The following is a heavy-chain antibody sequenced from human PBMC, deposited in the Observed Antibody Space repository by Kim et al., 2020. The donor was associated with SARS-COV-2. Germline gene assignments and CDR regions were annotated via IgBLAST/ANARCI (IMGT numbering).Heavy chain of an antibody. Sequence: GGSLRLSCAASGFTFSNAWMNWVRQAPGKGLEWVGRIKSKTNGGTIDYAAPVKGRFTISRDDSKNTLYVQMNSLKTEDTAVYYCVTEITVGDKFCWGQGTLVTVSS. J-gene: IGHJ4*02. CDR1: GFTFSNAW. D-gene: IGHD6-19*01. V-gene: IGHV3-15*01. CDR2: IKSKTNGGTI. CDR3: VTEITVGDKFC.